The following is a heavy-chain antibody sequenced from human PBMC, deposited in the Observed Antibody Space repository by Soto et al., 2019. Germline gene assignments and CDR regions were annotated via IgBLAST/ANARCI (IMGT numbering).Heavy chain of an antibody. J-gene: IGHJ3*02. CDR1: GFTFSSYG. CDR3: AKDVRITMVRGVAHDAFDI. V-gene: IGHV3-30*18. Sequence: QVQLVESGGGVVQPGRSLRLSCAASGFTFSSYGMHWVRQAPGKGLEWVAVISYDGSNKYYADSVKGRFTISRDNSKNTLYLQMNSLRAEDTAVYYCAKDVRITMVRGVAHDAFDIWGQGTMVTVSS. CDR2: ISYDGSNK. D-gene: IGHD3-10*01.